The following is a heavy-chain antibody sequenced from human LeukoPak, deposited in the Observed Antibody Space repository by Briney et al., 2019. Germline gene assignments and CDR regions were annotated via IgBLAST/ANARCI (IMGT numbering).Heavy chain of an antibody. CDR3: ARETGAVAGDY. J-gene: IGHJ4*02. CDR2: ISSSSSYI. D-gene: IGHD6-19*01. CDR1: GFTFSSYS. V-gene: IGHV3-21*01. Sequence: PGGSLRLSCAASGFTFSSYSMNWVRQAPGKGLEWVSSISSSSSYIYYADSVKGRSTISRDNAKNSLYLQMNSLRAEDAAVYYCARETGAVAGDYWGQGTLVTVSS.